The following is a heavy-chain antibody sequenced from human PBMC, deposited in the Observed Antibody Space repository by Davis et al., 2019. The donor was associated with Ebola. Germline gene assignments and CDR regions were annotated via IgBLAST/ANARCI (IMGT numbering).Heavy chain of an antibody. V-gene: IGHV3-23*01. CDR1: GFTFSSYV. D-gene: IGHD6-6*01. CDR3: AKVPDGTSSAGFDY. CDR2: ISNSAGST. J-gene: IGHJ4*02. Sequence: PGGSLRLSCAGSGFTFSSYVMSWVRQAPGKGLEWVSSISNSAGSTYYADSVKGRFTISRDNSMNTLYLQMNSLRAEDTAVYYCAKVPDGTSSAGFDYWGQGTLVTVSS.